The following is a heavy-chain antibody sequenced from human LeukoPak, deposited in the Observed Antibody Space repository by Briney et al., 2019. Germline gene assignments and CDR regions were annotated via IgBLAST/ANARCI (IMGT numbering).Heavy chain of an antibody. CDR1: GDSMRSYF. D-gene: IGHD6-13*01. CDR3: ARRGVSSSWYVWFDP. V-gene: IGHV4-59*08. J-gene: IGHJ5*02. CDR2: IYYSGAI. Sequence: SETLSLTCTVSGDSMRSYFWSWIRQPPGKGLEWIGYIYYSGAINYNPFLKSRVTISVDASKNQFSLKLSSVTAADTAVYYCARRGVSSSWYVWFDPWGQGTLVTVSS.